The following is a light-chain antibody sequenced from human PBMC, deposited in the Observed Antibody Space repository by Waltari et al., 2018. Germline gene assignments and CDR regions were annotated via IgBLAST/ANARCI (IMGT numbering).Light chain of an antibody. CDR3: QQTYNAPLT. CDR1: PNIKKY. Sequence: DSQMTQSPSSTPTSVGDRVTITCRASPNIKKYLSWYQQKPGKAPNLLIYSASSLQSGVPSRFSGSGSGTDFTLTIISLQPEDFATYYCQQTYNAPLTFGGGTKVEIK. V-gene: IGKV1-39*01. CDR2: SAS. J-gene: IGKJ4*01.